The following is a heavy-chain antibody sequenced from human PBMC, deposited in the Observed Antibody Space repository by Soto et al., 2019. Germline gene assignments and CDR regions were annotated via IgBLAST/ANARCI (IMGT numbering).Heavy chain of an antibody. CDR1: EYTFTSYT. CDR2: INASSGGT. D-gene: IGHD3-22*01. Sequence: ASVKVSCKASEYTFTSYTMHWVRQAPGQRLEWMGWINASSGGTNYAQKFQGRVTITTDTSMSTAYMELSSLRSDDTAVYYCARDPSTNSDYYESIGQDPPYYYYGMDVWGQGTTVTVSS. V-gene: IGHV1-2*02. J-gene: IGHJ6*02. CDR3: ARDPSTNSDYYESIGQDPPYYYYGMDV.